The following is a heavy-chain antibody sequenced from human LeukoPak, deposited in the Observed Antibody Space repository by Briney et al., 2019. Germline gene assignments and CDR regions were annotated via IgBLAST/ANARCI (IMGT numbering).Heavy chain of an antibody. J-gene: IGHJ5*02. Sequence: PGGSLRLSCAASGFTFTSYAMSWVRQAPGKGLEWVSAISSSGGSTYCADSVKGRFTISRDNSKNTLYLQMNSLRAEDTAVYYCAKDRDSSSYPWGQGTLVTVSS. D-gene: IGHD6-13*01. CDR1: GFTFTSYA. CDR2: ISSSGGST. CDR3: AKDRDSSSYP. V-gene: IGHV3-23*01.